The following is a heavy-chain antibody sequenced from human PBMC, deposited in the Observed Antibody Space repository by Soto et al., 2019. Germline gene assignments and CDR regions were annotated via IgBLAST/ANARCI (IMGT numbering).Heavy chain of an antibody. CDR1: GYTFTSYA. V-gene: IGHV1-3*01. J-gene: IGHJ4*02. CDR2: INAGNGNT. Sequence: ASVKVSCKASGYTFTSYAMHWVRQAPGQRLEWMGWINAGNGNTKYSQKFQGRVTITRDTSASTAYMELSSLRSEDTAVYYCARDNLLWFGELTFDYWGQGTLVTVSP. D-gene: IGHD3-10*01. CDR3: ARDNLLWFGELTFDY.